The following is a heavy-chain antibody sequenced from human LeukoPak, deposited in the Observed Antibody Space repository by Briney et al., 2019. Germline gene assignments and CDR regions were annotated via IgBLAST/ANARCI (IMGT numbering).Heavy chain of an antibody. CDR3: ARGHGGNIGDY. CDR2: INHSGST. CDR1: GLTFSDAW. V-gene: IGHV4-34*01. J-gene: IGHJ4*02. Sequence: PGGSLRLSCTVSGLTFSDAWMSWVRQSPGKGLEWIGEINHSGSTNYNPSLKSRVTISVDTSKNQFSLKLSSVTAADTAVYYCARGHGGNIGDYWGQGTLVTVSS. D-gene: IGHD2-15*01.